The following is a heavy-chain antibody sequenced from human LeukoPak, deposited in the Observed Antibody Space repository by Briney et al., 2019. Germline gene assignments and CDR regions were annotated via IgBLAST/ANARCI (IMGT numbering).Heavy chain of an antibody. Sequence: SETLSLTCTVSGGSVSSYFWSWIRQPPGKGLEWIGYIYYSGSTHYNPSLKSRVTISVDTSKNQISLKLSSVTAADTAVYYCARDLWSSSWFSNWFDPWGQGTLATVSS. CDR2: IYYSGST. CDR3: ARDLWSSSWFSNWFDP. V-gene: IGHV4-59*02. D-gene: IGHD6-13*01. CDR1: GGSVSSYF. J-gene: IGHJ5*02.